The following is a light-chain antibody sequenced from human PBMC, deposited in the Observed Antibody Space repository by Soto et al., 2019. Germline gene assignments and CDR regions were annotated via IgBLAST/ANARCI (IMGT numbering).Light chain of an antibody. Sequence: EIVLTQSPGTLSLSPGERATLSCRASQSVSSNYLAWYQQKPGQAPRALIYGTSIRASGVRERFSGGGSGRDFTLTIPRLEPEGLALYYCQQYGSSLFTFGPGTKVEFK. CDR1: QSVSSNY. CDR2: GTS. CDR3: QQYGSSLFT. J-gene: IGKJ4*01. V-gene: IGKV3-20*01.